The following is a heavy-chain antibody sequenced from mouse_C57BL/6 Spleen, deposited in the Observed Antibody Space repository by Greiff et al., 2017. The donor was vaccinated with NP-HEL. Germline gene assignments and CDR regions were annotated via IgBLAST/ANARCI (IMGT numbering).Heavy chain of an antibody. V-gene: IGHV1-69*01. CDR3: ARGYYGSSYRGMDY. Sequence: QVQLQQSGAELVMPGASVKLSCKASGYTFTSYWMHWVKQRPGQGLEWIGEIDPSDSYTNYNQKFKGKSTLTVDKSSSTAYMQLSSLTSEDSAVYYCARGYYGSSYRGMDYWGQGTSVTVSS. D-gene: IGHD1-1*01. J-gene: IGHJ4*01. CDR2: IDPSDSYT. CDR1: GYTFTSYW.